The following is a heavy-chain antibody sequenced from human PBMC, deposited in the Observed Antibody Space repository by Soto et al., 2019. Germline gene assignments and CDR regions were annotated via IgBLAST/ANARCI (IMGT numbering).Heavy chain of an antibody. D-gene: IGHD2-15*01. CDR3: ARDDVLCDGGRCYGVPLYV. CDR2: IQSGGPT. J-gene: IGHJ6*04. V-gene: IGHV3-66*01. Sequence: EVHLVESGGGLVQPGGSLRLSCAASGFTVSSNYMSWVRQAPGKGLEWVSLIQSGGPTYYADSVKGRFTISRDTSENTLHLEMDSLRAEDTAVYYCARDDVLCDGGRCYGVPLYVWCRGNTVNVSS. CDR1: GFTVSSNY.